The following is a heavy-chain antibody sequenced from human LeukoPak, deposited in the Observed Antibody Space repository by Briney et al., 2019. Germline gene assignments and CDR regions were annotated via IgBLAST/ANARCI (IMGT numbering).Heavy chain of an antibody. CDR1: GFTFSSYA. J-gene: IGHJ4*02. CDR3: AINGGGDSGYGNFDY. D-gene: IGHD5-12*01. CDR2: ISGTGGST. V-gene: IGHV3-23*01. Sequence: GGSLRLSCAASGFTFSSYAMSWVRQAPGKGLEWVSTISGTGGSTYYADSVKGRFTTSRDNAKNSLYLQMNSLRAEDTALYYCAINGGGDSGYGNFDYWGQGTLVTVSS.